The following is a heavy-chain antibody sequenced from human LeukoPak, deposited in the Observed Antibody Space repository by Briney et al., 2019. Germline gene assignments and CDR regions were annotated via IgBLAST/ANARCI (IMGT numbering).Heavy chain of an antibody. CDR2: IRSKAYGGTT. CDR1: GFIFGHYS. J-gene: IGHJ4*02. CDR3: TRGHYYGDSPVAY. V-gene: IGHV3-49*04. D-gene: IGHD3-10*01. Sequence: GSLRLSCTTSGFIFGHYSLSWVRQAPGKGLEWVGFIRSKAYGGTTENAASVKDRFIFSRDDSNNIAYLQMNSLKTDDTAVCYCTRGHYYGDSPVAYWGQGTLVTVSS.